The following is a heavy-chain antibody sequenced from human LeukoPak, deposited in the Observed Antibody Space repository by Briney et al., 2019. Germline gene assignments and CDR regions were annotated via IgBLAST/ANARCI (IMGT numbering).Heavy chain of an antibody. J-gene: IGHJ5*02. V-gene: IGHV1-69*05. D-gene: IGHD6-13*01. CDR3: ARGGGYSSSWYWFDP. Sequence: GASVKVSCKASGGTFSSYAISWVRQAPGQGLEWMGRIIPIFGTANYAQKFQGRVTITTDESTSTAYMELSSLRSEDTAVYYCARGGGYSSSWYWFDPWGQGTLVTVSS. CDR2: IIPIFGTA. CDR1: GGTFSSYA.